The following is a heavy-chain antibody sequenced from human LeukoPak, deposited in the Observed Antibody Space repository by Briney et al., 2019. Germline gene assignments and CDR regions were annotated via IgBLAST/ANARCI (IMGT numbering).Heavy chain of an antibody. CDR1: GGSISSCY. D-gene: IGHD6-6*01. CDR2: IYYSGTT. V-gene: IGHV4-59*08. CDR3: ARYSSSSVYFDY. J-gene: IGHJ4*02. Sequence: SETLSLTCTVSGGSISSCYWSWIRQPPGKGLEWIGYIYYSGTTYYNPSLKSRVTISVDTSKNQFSLELSSVTAAYTAVYYCARYSSSSVYFDYWGQGTLVTVSS.